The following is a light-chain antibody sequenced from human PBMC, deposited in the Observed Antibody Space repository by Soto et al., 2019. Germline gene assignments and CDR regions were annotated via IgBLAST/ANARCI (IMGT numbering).Light chain of an antibody. CDR2: TNN. CDR3: AAWDDSLSPSYV. V-gene: IGLV1-47*01. CDR1: SSNIGSKT. Sequence: QSVLTQSPSASGTPGQRVTISCSGSSSNIGSKTVNWYQQLPGTAPKLLISTNNQRPSGVPDRFSGSKSGTSASLAISGLRSEDEADYYCAAWDDSLSPSYVFGTGTKLTVL. J-gene: IGLJ1*01.